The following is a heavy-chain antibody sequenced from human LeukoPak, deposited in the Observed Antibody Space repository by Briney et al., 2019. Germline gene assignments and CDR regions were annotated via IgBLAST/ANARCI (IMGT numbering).Heavy chain of an antibody. V-gene: IGHV3-23*01. Sequence: PGGSLRLSCAASGFTFSSYAMSWVRQAPGKGLEWVSAISGSGGSTYYADSVKGRFTISRDNSKNTLYLQMNSLRAEDTAVYYCAKVLLWFGELGDFDYWGQGTLVTVSS. CDR3: AKVLLWFGELGDFDY. J-gene: IGHJ4*02. CDR2: ISGSGGST. CDR1: GFTFSSYA. D-gene: IGHD3-10*01.